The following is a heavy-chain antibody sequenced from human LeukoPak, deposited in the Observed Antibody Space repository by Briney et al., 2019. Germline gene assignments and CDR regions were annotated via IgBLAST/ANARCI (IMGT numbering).Heavy chain of an antibody. V-gene: IGHV4-59*08. J-gene: IGHJ3*02. Sequence: SETLSLACTVSGGSISSYYWSWIRQPPGKGLEWIGYIYYSGSTNYNPSLKSRVTISVDTSKNQFSLKLSSVTAADTAVYYCARFGGAFDIWGQGTMVTVSS. CDR1: GGSISSYY. CDR3: ARFGGAFDI. CDR2: IYYSGST. D-gene: IGHD3-10*01.